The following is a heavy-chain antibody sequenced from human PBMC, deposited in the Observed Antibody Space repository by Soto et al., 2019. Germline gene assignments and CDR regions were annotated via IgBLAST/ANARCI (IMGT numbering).Heavy chain of an antibody. J-gene: IGHJ4*02. D-gene: IGHD2-15*01. CDR2: ISAYNGNT. CDR1: GYTFTSYG. Sequence: QVQLVQSGAEVKKPGASVKVSCKASGYTFTSYGISWVRQAPGQGLEWMGWISAYNGNTNYAQKLQGRGTMTTNTSTNQVYMELRSLRSDDPGVFYCARSFRGVAADYWGQGTLGNVSS. V-gene: IGHV1-18*01. CDR3: ARSFRGVAADY.